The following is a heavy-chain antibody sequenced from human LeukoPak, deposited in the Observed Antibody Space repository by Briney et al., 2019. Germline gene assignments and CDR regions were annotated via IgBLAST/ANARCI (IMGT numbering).Heavy chain of an antibody. CDR3: ASSGGVYNWFDP. CDR2: IYYSGST. CDR1: GGSIRGYY. V-gene: IGHV4-59*01. D-gene: IGHD2-15*01. Sequence: PSETLFLTCTVSGGSIRGYYWSWIRQPPGKGLEWLGYIYYSGSTNYNPSLKSRVTISVDTSKSQFSLKLSSVTAADTAVYYCASSGGVYNWFDPWAWEPWSPSPQ. J-gene: IGHJ5*02.